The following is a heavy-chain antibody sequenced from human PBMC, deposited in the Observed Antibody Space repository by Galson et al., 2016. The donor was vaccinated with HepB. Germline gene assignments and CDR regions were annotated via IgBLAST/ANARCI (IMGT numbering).Heavy chain of an antibody. CDR1: GVSINSGGYY. CDR3: ARARVRRVQEVFYFDS. CDR2: IYYSGET. V-gene: IGHV4-31*03. Sequence: TLSLTCSVSGVSINSGGYYWSWIRQHPGEGLEWIGNIYYSGETYYKLSLKGRVAISVDTSKNQFSLQMTSLTAADTAIYYCARARVRRVQEVFYFDSWGRGTLVSVSS. D-gene: IGHD3-10*01. J-gene: IGHJ4*02.